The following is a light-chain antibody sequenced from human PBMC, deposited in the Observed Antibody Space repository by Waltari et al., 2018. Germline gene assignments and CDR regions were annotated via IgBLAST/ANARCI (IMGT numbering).Light chain of an antibody. CDR3: QSYDSTLGGWGV. CDR2: NNN. CDR1: SFNIGTSYT. V-gene: IGLV1-40*01. J-gene: IGLJ2*01. Sequence: QSVLTQPPSVSGAPGQRVTISCTGSSFNIGTSYTVHWYQQLPGAAPKLLIYNNNNRPSGVPDRFLGSTSGTSASLTITGLQPEDEADYYCQSYDSTLGGWGVFGGGTKLTVL.